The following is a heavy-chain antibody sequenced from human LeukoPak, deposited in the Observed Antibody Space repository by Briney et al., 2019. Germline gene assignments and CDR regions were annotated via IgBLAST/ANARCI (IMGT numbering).Heavy chain of an antibody. Sequence: SETLSLTCTVSGGSISSYYWSWIWQPPGEGPEWIGYIFYSGSTSYNPSLKSRVTISIDTSKNQFSLKLSSVTAADTAVYYCARGYSSSWDDVGYIDYWGQGSLVTVSS. CDR1: GGSISSYY. CDR2: IFYSGST. D-gene: IGHD6-13*01. CDR3: ARGYSSSWDDVGYIDY. J-gene: IGHJ4*02. V-gene: IGHV4-59*01.